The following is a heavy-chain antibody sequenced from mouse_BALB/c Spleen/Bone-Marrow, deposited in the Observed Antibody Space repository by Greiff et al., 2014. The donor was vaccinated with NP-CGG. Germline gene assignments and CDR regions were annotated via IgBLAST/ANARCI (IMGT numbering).Heavy chain of an antibody. J-gene: IGHJ4*01. CDR2: INPSNGRS. Sequence: VQLQQSGAELVKPGASVKLSCKTSGYTFTSYWMHWVKQRPGQGLEWIGEINPSNGRSTYNEKLNSKARLTVAKSSSKAYMQLSRLTSESSAVYYCTKTYGNDDAMDYWGQGTSVTVSS. V-gene: IGHV1S81*02. CDR1: GYTFTSYW. CDR3: TKTYGNDDAMDY. D-gene: IGHD2-2*01.